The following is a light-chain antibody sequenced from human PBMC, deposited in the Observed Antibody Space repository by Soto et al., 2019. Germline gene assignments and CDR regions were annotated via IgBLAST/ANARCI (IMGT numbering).Light chain of an antibody. Sequence: EIVMTQSPVALSVSPGERAALSCRARQSVGRNLAWYQQRPGQAHRVLIYGTSTRAAGVPARFSGSGSGTDFPLSISRLQYEDFAVYYCQQYNNWPYTFGQGTTLEIK. CDR1: QSVGRN. CDR3: QQYNNWPYT. V-gene: IGKV3-15*01. CDR2: GTS. J-gene: IGKJ2*01.